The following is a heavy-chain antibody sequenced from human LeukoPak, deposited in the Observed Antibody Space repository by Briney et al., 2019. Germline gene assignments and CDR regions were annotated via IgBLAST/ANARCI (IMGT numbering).Heavy chain of an antibody. V-gene: IGHV3-21*01. Sequence: GGSLRLSCAASGFTFSSYSMNWVRQAPGKGLEWVSSISSSSSYIYYADSVKGRFTISRDNAKNSLYLQMNSLRAEDTAVYYCARGPMYYYDSSGYYGTDYFDYWGQGTLVTVSS. J-gene: IGHJ4*02. D-gene: IGHD3-22*01. CDR1: GFTFSSYS. CDR2: ISSSSSYI. CDR3: ARGPMYYYDSSGYYGTDYFDY.